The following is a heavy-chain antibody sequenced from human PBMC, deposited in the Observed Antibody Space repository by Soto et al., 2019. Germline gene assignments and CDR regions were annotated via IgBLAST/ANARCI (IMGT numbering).Heavy chain of an antibody. D-gene: IGHD2-2*01. Sequence: PGASLKISSKGSGYSLTSYWISWVGQMPGKGLEWMGRIDASDSYTNYSPWFQGHVTISADKSISTAYLQWSSLKASDTAMYSCATSIVVVPAAHVLYYYYGMDVWGQGTTVTVSS. CDR2: IDASDSYT. CDR3: ATSIVVVPAAHVLYYYYGMDV. CDR1: GYSLTSYW. V-gene: IGHV5-10-1*01. J-gene: IGHJ6*02.